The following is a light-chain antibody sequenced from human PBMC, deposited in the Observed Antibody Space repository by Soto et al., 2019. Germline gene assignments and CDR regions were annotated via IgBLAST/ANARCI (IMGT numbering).Light chain of an antibody. Sequence: DIVMTQTPISLPVTRGEPASISCRSSQILLQRNGNNHLDWYVQKPLQSPQLLIYGASNRAVGIPGRFSGSGSGTDFTLIISRLEPEDFAVYYCQQYGRSFGQGTRLEI. V-gene: IGKV2-28*01. CDR2: GAS. CDR1: QILLQRNGNNH. J-gene: IGKJ5*01. CDR3: QQYGRS.